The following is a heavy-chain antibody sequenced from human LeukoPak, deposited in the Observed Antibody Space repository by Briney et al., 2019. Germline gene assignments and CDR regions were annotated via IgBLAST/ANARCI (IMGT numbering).Heavy chain of an antibody. D-gene: IGHD6-13*01. CDR1: GFIFSNYG. V-gene: IGHV3-30*02. Sequence: PGGSLRLSCTTSGFIFSNYGMHWVRQAPGKGREWVALIRNDIPKDGINEYYADSVRGRFTISRDNSKNTVYLQMNSLRVADTAMYYCAKGDSNWGQGTLVTVSS. CDR2: IRNDIPKDGINE. J-gene: IGHJ4*02. CDR3: AKGDSN.